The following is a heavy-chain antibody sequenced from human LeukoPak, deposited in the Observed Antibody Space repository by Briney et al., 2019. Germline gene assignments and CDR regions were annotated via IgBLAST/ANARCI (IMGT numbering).Heavy chain of an antibody. CDR2: IYYSGST. D-gene: IGHD3-3*01. CDR3: ASRPRRFLEWLPWDY. J-gene: IGHJ4*02. V-gene: IGHV4-39*01. CDR1: GGSISSSSYY. Sequence: SETLSLTCTVSGGSISSSSYYWGWIRQPPGKGLEWIGSIYYSGSTYYNPSLKSRVTISVDTSKNQFSLKLSSVTAADTAVYYCASRPRRFLEWLPWDYWGQGTLVTVSS.